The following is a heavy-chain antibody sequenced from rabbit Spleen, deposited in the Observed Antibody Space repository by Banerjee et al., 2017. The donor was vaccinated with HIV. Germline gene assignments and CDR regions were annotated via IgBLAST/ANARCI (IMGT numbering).Heavy chain of an antibody. CDR3: ARGSAAMTMVITGFYLNL. J-gene: IGHJ4*01. V-gene: IGHV1S40*01. D-gene: IGHD2-1*01. Sequence: QSLEESGGDLVKPGASLTLTCTASGVSFSSSSYMCWVRQAPGKGLECIACIYGDRSGSTYYANWAKGRFTISRTSSTTVTLEMTSLTAADTATYFCARGSAAMTMVITGFYLNLWGQGTLVTVS. CDR1: GVSFSSSSY. CDR2: IYGDRSGST.